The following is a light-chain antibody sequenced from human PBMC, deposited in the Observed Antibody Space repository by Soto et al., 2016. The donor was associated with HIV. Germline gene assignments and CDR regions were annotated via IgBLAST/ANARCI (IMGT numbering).Light chain of an antibody. V-gene: IGKV1-5*03. CDR1: QSVTRW. CDR2: RAS. CDR3: QQYDRFPWT. J-gene: IGKJ1*01. Sequence: DIQMTQSPSSLSASVGDRVTITCRASQSVTRWLAWFQKKPGQVPKLLIYRASSLKSGVPSRFSGSGSGAEFSLTISGLQSDDSATYYCQQYDRFPWTFGRGTNVEI.